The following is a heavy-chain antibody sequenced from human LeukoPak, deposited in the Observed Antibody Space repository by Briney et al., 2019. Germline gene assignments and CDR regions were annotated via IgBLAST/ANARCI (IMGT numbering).Heavy chain of an antibody. D-gene: IGHD6-13*01. CDR1: GGTFSSYA. CDR2: IIPIFGTA. CDR3: ARGMLAANWFDP. Sequence: GASVKVSCKASGGTFSSYAISWVRQAPGQGLEWMGGIIPIFGTANYAQKFQGRVTITADESTSTAYMELSSLRSEDTAVYYCARGMLAANWFDPWGQGTLVTVSS. J-gene: IGHJ5*02. V-gene: IGHV1-69*13.